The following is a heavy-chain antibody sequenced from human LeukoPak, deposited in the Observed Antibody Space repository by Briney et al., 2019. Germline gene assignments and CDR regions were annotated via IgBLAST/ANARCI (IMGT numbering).Heavy chain of an antibody. D-gene: IGHD1-1*01. V-gene: IGHV3-7*01. CDR3: VRESRPGGAMGLYHNLDY. Sequence: GGSLRLSCAGSGFTFSDFWMTWVRQTPGKGLEWVANIKEDGTEKNLVDSAKGRFTISRDNTKNLLFLEMNNLRGDDTAIYYCVRESRPGGAMGLYHNLDYWGQGTLVAVSS. J-gene: IGHJ4*02. CDR1: GFTFSDFW. CDR2: IKEDGTEK.